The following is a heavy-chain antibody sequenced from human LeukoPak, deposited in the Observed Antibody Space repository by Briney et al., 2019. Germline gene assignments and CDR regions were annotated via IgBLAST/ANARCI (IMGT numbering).Heavy chain of an antibody. Sequence: SQTLSLTCTVSGGSISSGGYYWSWIRQHPGKGLEWIGYIYYSGSTYYNPSLKSRVTISVDTSKDQFSLKLSSVTAADTAVYYCARDSATHYFDYWGQGTLVTVSS. CDR1: GGSISSGGYY. J-gene: IGHJ4*02. D-gene: IGHD3-10*01. CDR2: IYYSGST. V-gene: IGHV4-31*03. CDR3: ARDSATHYFDY.